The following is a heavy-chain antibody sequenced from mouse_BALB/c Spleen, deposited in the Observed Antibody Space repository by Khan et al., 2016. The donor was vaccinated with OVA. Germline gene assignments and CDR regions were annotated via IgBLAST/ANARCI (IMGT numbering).Heavy chain of an antibody. CDR1: GYTFTTAG. D-gene: IGHD2-2*01. Sequence: QIQLVQSGPELKKPGETVRISCKASGYTFTTAGMQWVQKMPGKGLKWIGWINTHSGVPKYAEDFKGRFAFSLETSASTAYSQLTNLKNEATATYFCASGYGYGWYFDVWGAGTTLTVSS. CDR3: ASGYGYGWYFDV. CDR2: INTHSGVP. J-gene: IGHJ1*01. V-gene: IGHV9-4*02.